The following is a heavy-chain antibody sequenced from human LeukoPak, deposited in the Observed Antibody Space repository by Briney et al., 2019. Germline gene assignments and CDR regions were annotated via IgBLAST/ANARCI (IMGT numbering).Heavy chain of an antibody. CDR2: ISAYNGNT. Sequence: GASVKVSCMASCYTFTSYGISWVRQAPGQGLEWMGWISAYNGNTNYAQKLQGRVTMTTDTSTSTAYMELRSLRSDDTAVYYCARDPLDFWSGYYWHLGAFDIWGQGTMVTVSS. D-gene: IGHD3-3*01. CDR3: ARDPLDFWSGYYWHLGAFDI. CDR1: CYTFTSYG. J-gene: IGHJ3*02. V-gene: IGHV1-18*01.